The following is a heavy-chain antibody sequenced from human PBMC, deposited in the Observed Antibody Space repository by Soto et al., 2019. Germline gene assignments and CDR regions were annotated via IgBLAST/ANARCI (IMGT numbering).Heavy chain of an antibody. CDR1: GGSISSGDSY. Sequence: QVKLQESGPGLVNPSQTLSLPCIVSGGSISSGDSYWSWIRQPQGKALEWIGYTYYIGSTYYNPSLKSRVTISVDTSKNQFSLKLSSVTAADTAVYYCARELPVDYGDYLPDYWGQGTLVTVSS. V-gene: IGHV4-30-4*01. CDR2: TYYIGST. D-gene: IGHD4-17*01. J-gene: IGHJ4*02. CDR3: ARELPVDYGDYLPDY.